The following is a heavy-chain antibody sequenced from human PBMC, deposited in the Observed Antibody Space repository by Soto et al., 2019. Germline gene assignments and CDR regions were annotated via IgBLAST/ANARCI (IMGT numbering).Heavy chain of an antibody. CDR3: ARRTSSSSPSDY. J-gene: IGHJ4*02. D-gene: IGHD6-6*01. CDR2: IYYSWST. CDR1: GGSISSYY. V-gene: IGHV4-59*01. Sequence: SETLSLTCTVSGGSISSYYWSWIRQPPGKGLEWIGYIYYSWSTNYNPSLKSRVTISVDTSKNQFSLKLSSVTAADTAVYYCARRTSSSSPSDYWGQGTLVTVSS.